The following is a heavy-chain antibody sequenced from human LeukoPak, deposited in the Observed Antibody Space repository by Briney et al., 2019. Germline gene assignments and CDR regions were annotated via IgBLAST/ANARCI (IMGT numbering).Heavy chain of an antibody. D-gene: IGHD3-10*01. J-gene: IGHJ6*04. CDR1: GGSFSGYY. Sequence: SETLSLTCAVYGGSFSGYYWTWVRQPPGKGLEWIGEINHKGATNYNPSLKSRVTISLDTSKNQFSLKLSFVTAADTAVYYCARGPHFYGSGSYEYSYYYYYYGMDVWGKGTAVTVSS. V-gene: IGHV4-34*01. CDR2: INHKGAT. CDR3: ARGPHFYGSGSYEYSYYYYYYGMDV.